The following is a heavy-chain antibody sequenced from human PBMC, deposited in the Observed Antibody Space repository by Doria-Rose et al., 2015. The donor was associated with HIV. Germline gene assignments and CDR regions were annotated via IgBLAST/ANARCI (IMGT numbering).Heavy chain of an antibody. Sequence: EVQLVESGGGLVQPGGSLRLSCAASGFIFSSHWMSWVRQAPGKGLEGVANIKQDGSEKYYVDSVKDRFTISRDNAENSVYLQMNSLRAEDTAVYYCASRRPTHTSSWPYYFDYWGQGALVTVSS. V-gene: IGHV3-7*05. J-gene: IGHJ4*02. CDR1: GFIFSSHW. CDR2: IKQDGSEK. D-gene: IGHD6-13*01. CDR3: ASRRPTHTSSWPYYFDY.